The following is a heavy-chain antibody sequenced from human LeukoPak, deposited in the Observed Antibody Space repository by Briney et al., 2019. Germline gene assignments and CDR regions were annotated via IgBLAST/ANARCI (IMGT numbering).Heavy chain of an antibody. CDR2: IYYSGST. D-gene: IGHD5-18*01. V-gene: IGHV4-59*01. CDR3: ARALGGGYSPHFDY. J-gene: IGHJ4*02. Sequence: PSESLSLTCTVSGGSISSYYWSWIRQPPGKGLEWIGYIYYSGSTNHNPSLKSRVTISVDTSKNQFSLKLSSVTAADTAVYYCARALGGGYSPHFDYWGQGTLVTVSS. CDR1: GGSISSYY.